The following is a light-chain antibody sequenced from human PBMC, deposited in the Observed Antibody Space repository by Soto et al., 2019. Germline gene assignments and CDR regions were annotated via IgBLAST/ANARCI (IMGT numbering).Light chain of an antibody. V-gene: IGKV3-20*01. CDR3: QDYHGSPPT. CDR2: GAS. Sequence: TVLTQSPGTLSLSPGERAALSCRASQSVSSDWLAWYQQKPGQPPRLLIYGASNSATGIPDRFSGSGSGTDFTLTISRLEPEDFAFYFCQDYHGSPPTFGQGTMVEIK. J-gene: IGKJ1*01. CDR1: QSVSSDW.